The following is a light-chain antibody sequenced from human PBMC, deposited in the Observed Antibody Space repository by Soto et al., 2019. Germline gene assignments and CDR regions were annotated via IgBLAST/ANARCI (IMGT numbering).Light chain of an antibody. CDR2: EAS. CDR3: QQYSSYSPLT. Sequence: DIQMTQSPSTRSACVAHYHNITCRASQSISSWLAWYQRKPGEAPKLLIYEASSLESGVPSRFSGCGSGTEFTLTIRSLQPDDLATYYCQQYSSYSPLTFGGGTKVDIK. V-gene: IGKV1-5*03. J-gene: IGKJ4*01. CDR1: QSISSW.